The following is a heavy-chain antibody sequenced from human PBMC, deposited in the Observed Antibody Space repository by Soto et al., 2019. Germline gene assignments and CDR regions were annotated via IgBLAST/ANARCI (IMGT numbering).Heavy chain of an antibody. CDR1: GFTFSDYY. CDR3: ARDHHRYSGYDYVDY. J-gene: IGHJ4*02. D-gene: IGHD5-12*01. V-gene: IGHV3-11*05. CDR2: ISSSSSYT. Sequence: GGALRLSCAASGFTFSDYYMSWIRQAPGKGLEWVSYISSSSSYTNYADSVKGRFTISRDNAKNSLYLQMNSLRAEDTAVYYCARDHHRYSGYDYVDYWGQGTLVTVSS.